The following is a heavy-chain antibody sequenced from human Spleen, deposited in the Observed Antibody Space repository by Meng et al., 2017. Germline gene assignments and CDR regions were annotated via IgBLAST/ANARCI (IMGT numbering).Heavy chain of an antibody. Sequence: EVQLVESGGGLVQPGGSLRLSCAASGFTFSSSWMHWVRHAPGKGLVWVSRTDTYGTTTNYADSVQGRFTIFRDNAQDTLYLQMNSLTVEDTAVYYCVRDLVGRYDSWGPGTLVTVSS. CDR2: TDTYGTTT. J-gene: IGHJ4*02. CDR1: GFTFSSSW. D-gene: IGHD2-21*01. V-gene: IGHV3-74*01. CDR3: VRDLVGRYDS.